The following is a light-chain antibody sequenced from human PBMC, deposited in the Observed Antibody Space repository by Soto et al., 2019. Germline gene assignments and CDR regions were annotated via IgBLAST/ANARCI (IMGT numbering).Light chain of an antibody. J-gene: IGLJ1*01. CDR2: EVN. CDR3: SSYTRSDGFV. Sequence: QSVLTQPASVSASPGQSITISCTGASSDIGAYNYVSWYQQYPGRAPKLIIYEVNNRPSGVANRFSGSKSGNTASLTISGLQAEDEADYYCSSYTRSDGFVFGIGTKLTVL. CDR1: SSDIGAYNY. V-gene: IGLV2-14*01.